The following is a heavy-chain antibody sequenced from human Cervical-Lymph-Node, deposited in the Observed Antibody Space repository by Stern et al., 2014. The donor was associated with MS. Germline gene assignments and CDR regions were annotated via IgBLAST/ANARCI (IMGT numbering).Heavy chain of an antibody. CDR3: ARLSTAVDF. CDR2: ISHSGDT. V-gene: IGHV4-59*08. CDR1: GGSISSRY. J-gene: IGHJ4*02. Sequence: QLQLQESGPGLVKPSETLSLTCAVSGGSISSRYWGWIRQPPGKGLEWIGLISHSGDTKYNPSPKSRVTISLDTSPKPFFLKVTSGTAADTAVYYCARLSTAVDFWGQGTLVTVSS.